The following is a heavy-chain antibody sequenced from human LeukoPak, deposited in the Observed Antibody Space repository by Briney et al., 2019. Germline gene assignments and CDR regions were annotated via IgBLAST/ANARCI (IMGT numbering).Heavy chain of an antibody. V-gene: IGHV1-2*02. D-gene: IGHD5-24*01. CDR1: GYTFTDYY. CDR2: VNPHSGGT. CDR3: ARGPHRDGYNYGAHDY. Sequence: EASVKVSCKASGYTFTDYYIHWVRQAPGHGLEWMGWVNPHSGGTNFAQRFRGRVTLTRDTSVTTAYMELSRLRSDDTAVYYCARGPHRDGYNYGAHDYWGQGTLVTVSS. J-gene: IGHJ4*02.